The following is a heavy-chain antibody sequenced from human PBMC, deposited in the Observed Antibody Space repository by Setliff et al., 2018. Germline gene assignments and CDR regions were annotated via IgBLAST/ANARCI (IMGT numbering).Heavy chain of an antibody. CDR1: GYSFTDYG. J-gene: IGHJ4*02. CDR3: SRLVRFCTRIVCQRLSGDDF. D-gene: IGHD2-15*01. V-gene: IGHV1-18*01. Sequence: RASVKVSCKASGYSFTDYGVSWVRQAPGQGLEWVGWISPHNGNTYYAPKLEGRVTMTTDISPTTAYLELSSLRSDDTAIYFCSRLVRFCTRIVCQRLSGDDFWGQGTLVTVSS. CDR2: ISPHNGNT.